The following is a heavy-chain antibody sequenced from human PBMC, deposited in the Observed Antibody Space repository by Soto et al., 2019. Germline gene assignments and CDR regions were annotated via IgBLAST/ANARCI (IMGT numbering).Heavy chain of an antibody. D-gene: IGHD2-15*01. Sequence: QITLKESGPTLVKPTQTLTLTCTFSGFSLSTVGLGVGWIRQPPGKALEWLALIHWDGDQRYSPLLKSRLTITKGASNNQVVLTMTNVDPVDTGTYFCGLRGDGNSFYYFDSWGQGILVTVSS. CDR1: GFSLSTVGLG. V-gene: IGHV2-5*02. J-gene: IGHJ4*02. CDR2: IHWDGDQ. CDR3: GLRGDGNSFYYFDS.